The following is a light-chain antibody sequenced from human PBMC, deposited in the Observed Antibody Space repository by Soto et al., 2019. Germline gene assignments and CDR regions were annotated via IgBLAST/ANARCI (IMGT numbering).Light chain of an antibody. CDR3: AAWDDSLNGYYV. CDR2: SNN. Sequence: SVLTQPPSASGTPGQRVTISCSGSSSNIGSNTVNWSQQFPGTAPKLLIYSNNQRPSGVPDRFSGSKSGTSASLAISGFQSEDEADYYCAAWDDSLNGYYVFGTGTKVTVL. V-gene: IGLV1-44*01. CDR1: SSNIGSNT. J-gene: IGLJ1*01.